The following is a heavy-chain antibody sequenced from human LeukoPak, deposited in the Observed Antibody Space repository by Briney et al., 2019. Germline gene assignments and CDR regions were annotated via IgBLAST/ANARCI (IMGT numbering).Heavy chain of an antibody. Sequence: GGSLRLSCAAPGFTFSNYVTSWVRQAPGKGLEWVSAISGSGGSTYYADSVKGRFTISRDNSKNTLYLQMNSLRAEDTAVYYARLDYYYGMDVWGKGTTVTVSS. CDR1: GFTFSNYV. V-gene: IGHV3-23*01. CDR2: ISGSGGST. J-gene: IGHJ6*04. CDR3: RLDYYYGMDV.